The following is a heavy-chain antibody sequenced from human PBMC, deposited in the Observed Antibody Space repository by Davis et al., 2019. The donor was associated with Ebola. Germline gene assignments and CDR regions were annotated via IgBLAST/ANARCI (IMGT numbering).Heavy chain of an antibody. CDR2: IIPIFGTA. J-gene: IGHJ6*02. Sequence: SVKVSCKASGGTFSSYAISWVRQAPGQGLEWMGGIIPIFGTANYAQKFQGRVTITADKSTSTAYLELSSLRSEDTAVYYCATASSDYHYYYAMDVWGQGTTVTVSS. CDR1: GGTFSSYA. V-gene: IGHV1-69*06. CDR3: ATASSDYHYYYAMDV. D-gene: IGHD3-22*01.